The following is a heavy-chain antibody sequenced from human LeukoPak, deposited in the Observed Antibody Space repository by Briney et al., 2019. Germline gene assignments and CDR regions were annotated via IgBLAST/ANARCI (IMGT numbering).Heavy chain of an antibody. D-gene: IGHD2-2*01. CDR2: ISGSGGST. CDR1: GFTFSSYA. V-gene: IGHV3-23*01. Sequence: GGSLRLSCAASGFTFSSYAMSWVRQAPGKGLEGVSAISGSGGSTYYADSVKGRFTIYRDNSKNTLYLQMNSLRAEDTAVYYCAKDLGYCSSTSCHYYYGMDVWGQGTTVTVSS. CDR3: AKDLGYCSSTSCHYYYGMDV. J-gene: IGHJ6*02.